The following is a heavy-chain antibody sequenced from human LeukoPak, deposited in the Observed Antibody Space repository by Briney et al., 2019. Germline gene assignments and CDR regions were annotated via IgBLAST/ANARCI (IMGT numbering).Heavy chain of an antibody. V-gene: IGHV1-46*01. CDR2: INPSGGST. D-gene: IGHD6-6*01. CDR1: GYTFTSYY. J-gene: IGHJ6*02. CDR3: ARESGSSSSDYYYRMDV. Sequence: GASVKVSCKASGYTFTSYYMHWVRQAPGQELEWMGIINPSGGSTSYAQKFQGRVTMTRDTSTSTVYMELSSLRSEDTAVYYCARESGSSSSDYYYRMDVWGQGTTVTVSS.